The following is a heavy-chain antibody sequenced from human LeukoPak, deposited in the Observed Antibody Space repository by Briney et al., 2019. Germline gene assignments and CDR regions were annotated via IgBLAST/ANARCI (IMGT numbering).Heavy chain of an antibody. V-gene: IGHV3-21*01. CDR3: VRDYYASGNMYTNGFDI. J-gene: IGHJ3*02. CDR2: ISTTGSFI. CDR1: GFTFSSHS. D-gene: IGHD3-10*01. Sequence: PGGSLRLSCAASGFTFSSHSMNWVRQAPGKGLEWVSSISTTGSFIYYEDSVKGRFTISRDNAKNSLFLQMNSLRAEDTAVYYCVRDYYASGNMYTNGFDIWGQGTMVTVSS.